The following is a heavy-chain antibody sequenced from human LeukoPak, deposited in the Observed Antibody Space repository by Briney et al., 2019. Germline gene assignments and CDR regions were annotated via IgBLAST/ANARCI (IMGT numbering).Heavy chain of an antibody. D-gene: IGHD3-3*01. Sequence: PGGSVRLSCAASGFTFSCYGMPWVRQAPGEGLEWVAVISYDGSNKYYADSVKGRFTISRDNSKNTLYLQMNSLRAEDTAVYYCAKGTYDFWSGYYTRCYFDYWGQGTLVTVSS. CDR2: ISYDGSNK. V-gene: IGHV3-30*18. CDR3: AKGTYDFWSGYYTRCYFDY. CDR1: GFTFSCYG. J-gene: IGHJ4*02.